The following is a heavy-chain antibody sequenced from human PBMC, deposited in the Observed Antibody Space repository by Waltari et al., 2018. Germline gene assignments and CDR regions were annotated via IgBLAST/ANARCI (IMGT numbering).Heavy chain of an antibody. CDR2: IDPEDGET. J-gene: IGHJ5*02. CDR3: ATEQWLAKSWFDP. CDR1: GYTITELS. D-gene: IGHD6-19*01. Sequence: QVQLVQSGAEVKKPGASVKVSCKVSGYTITELSMHWVRQAPGKGLEWMGGIDPEDGETIYAEKIQGRVTMTDDTSTDTAYMELGRLRSGDPAVDYCATEQWLAKSWFDPWGQGTLVTVSS. V-gene: IGHV1-24*01.